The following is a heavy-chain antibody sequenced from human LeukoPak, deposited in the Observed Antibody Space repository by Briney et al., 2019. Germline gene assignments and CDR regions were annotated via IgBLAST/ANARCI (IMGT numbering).Heavy chain of an antibody. Sequence: ASVKVSCKASGYTFAHFGIHWVRQAPGHRLEWMGWINAGNGNTKYSKKFQARVTITRDTSASTAYMELSSLRSEDTAVYCCAKSQVQWLRLKHRLEPWGQRTLVTVSS. V-gene: IGHV1-3*01. CDR2: INAGNGNT. CDR1: GYTFAHFG. CDR3: AKSQVQWLRLKHRLEP. D-gene: IGHD5-12*01. J-gene: IGHJ5*02.